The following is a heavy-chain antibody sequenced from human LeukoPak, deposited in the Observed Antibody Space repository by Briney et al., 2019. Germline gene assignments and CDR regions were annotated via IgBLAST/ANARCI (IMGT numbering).Heavy chain of an antibody. CDR2: INPNSGGT. J-gene: IGHJ3*02. CDR3: ARAPGLWFGEAYDAFDI. Sequence: ASVKVSCKASGYTYTGYYMHWVRQAPGQGLEWMGWINPNSGGTNYAQKFQGRVTMTRDTSISTAYMELSRLRSDDTAVYYCARAPGLWFGEAYDAFDIWGQGTMVTVSS. CDR1: GYTYTGYY. V-gene: IGHV1-2*02. D-gene: IGHD3-10*01.